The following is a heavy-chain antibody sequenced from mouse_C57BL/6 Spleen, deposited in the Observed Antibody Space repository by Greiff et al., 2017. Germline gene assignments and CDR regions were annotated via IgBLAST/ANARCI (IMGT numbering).Heavy chain of an antibody. V-gene: IGHV5-17*01. J-gene: IGHJ2*01. Sequence: EVHLVESGGGLVKPGGSLKLSCAASGFTFSDYGMHWVRQAPEKGLEWVAYISSGSSTIYYADTVKGRFTISRDNAKNTLFLQMTSLRSEDTAMYYCARATVVLYYFDYWGQGTTLTVSS. D-gene: IGHD1-1*01. CDR1: GFTFSDYG. CDR2: ISSGSSTI. CDR3: ARATVVLYYFDY.